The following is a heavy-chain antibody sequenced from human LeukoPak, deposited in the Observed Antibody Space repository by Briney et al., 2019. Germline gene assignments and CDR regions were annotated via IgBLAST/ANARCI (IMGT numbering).Heavy chain of an antibody. CDR2: IGYGGSPI. D-gene: IGHD3-10*01. Sequence: GGSLRLSCVASGFTFSNYAMNWVRQAPGKGLEWVSAIGYGGSPIYYADSVKGRFTVSRDNSKNTLYLQMNSLRVDDTAVYYCAKDRDYHGSGSYGIDYWGQGTLVTVSS. J-gene: IGHJ4*02. V-gene: IGHV3-23*01. CDR3: AKDRDYHGSGSYGIDY. CDR1: GFTFSNYA.